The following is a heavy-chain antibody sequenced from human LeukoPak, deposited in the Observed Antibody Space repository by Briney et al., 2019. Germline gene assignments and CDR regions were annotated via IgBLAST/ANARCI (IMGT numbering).Heavy chain of an antibody. CDR3: AKGDKMLTWRRTYNRFDP. Sequence: GGSLGLSCAASGFTFRNYAMHWVRQAPGKGLEYVSAISSNGGITYYANSVRGRFTISRDNSKNTLYLQMNSLRAEDTAVYFCAKGDKMLTWRRTYNRFDPWGQGTLVTVSS. D-gene: IGHD3-16*01. V-gene: IGHV3-64*01. CDR2: ISSNGGIT. J-gene: IGHJ5*02. CDR1: GFTFRNYA.